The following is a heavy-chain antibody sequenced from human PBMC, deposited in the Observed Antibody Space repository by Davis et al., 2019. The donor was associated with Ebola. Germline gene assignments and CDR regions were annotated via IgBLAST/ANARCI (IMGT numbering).Heavy chain of an antibody. Sequence: GESLKISCAASGFTFSSYGMHWVRQAPGKGLEWVAVIWYDGSNKYYADSVKGRFTISRDNSKNTLYLQMNSLRAEDTAVYYCARGGSYIIGFWYFDLWGRGTLVTVSS. V-gene: IGHV3-33*01. CDR3: ARGGSYIIGFWYFDL. CDR1: GFTFSSYG. D-gene: IGHD1-26*01. J-gene: IGHJ2*01. CDR2: IWYDGSNK.